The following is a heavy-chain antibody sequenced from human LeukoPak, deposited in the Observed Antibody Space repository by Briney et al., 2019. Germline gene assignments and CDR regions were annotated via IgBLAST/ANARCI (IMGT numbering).Heavy chain of an antibody. CDR3: ARGTLTLNAFDI. CDR2: IYHSGST. Sequence: PSETLSLTCAVSGGSISSGGYSWGWTRQPPGKGLEWIGYIYHSGSTYYNPSLKSRVTISVDRSKNQFSLKLSSVTAADTAVYYCARGTLTLNAFDIWGQGTMVTVSS. J-gene: IGHJ3*02. CDR1: GGSISSGGYS. V-gene: IGHV4-30-2*01. D-gene: IGHD3-9*01.